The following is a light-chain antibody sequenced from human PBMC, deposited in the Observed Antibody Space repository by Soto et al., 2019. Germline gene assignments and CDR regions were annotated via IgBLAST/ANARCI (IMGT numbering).Light chain of an antibody. Sequence: EVVLTQSPVTQSLSPGESATLSCRASQSFRGLLAWYQQKPGQAPRLLIYDAYNRATGIPPRFSGSGSGTDFTLTISSLEPEDSAVYYCQQRHMWPITFGQGTRLEIK. CDR2: DAY. V-gene: IGKV3-11*01. J-gene: IGKJ5*01. CDR3: QQRHMWPIT. CDR1: QSFRGL.